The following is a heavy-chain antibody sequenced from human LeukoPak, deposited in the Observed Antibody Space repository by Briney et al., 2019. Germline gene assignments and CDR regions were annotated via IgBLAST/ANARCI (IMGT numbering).Heavy chain of an antibody. CDR1: GGSISSYY. CDR3: ARRPDWFDP. J-gene: IGHJ5*02. V-gene: IGHV4-59*08. Sequence: PSETLSLTCTVSGGSISSYYWSWIRQPPGKGLEWIGYIYYSGSTNYNPSLKSRVTISVDTSKNQFSLKLGSVTAADTAVYYCARRPDWFDPWGQGTLVTVSS. CDR2: IYYSGST.